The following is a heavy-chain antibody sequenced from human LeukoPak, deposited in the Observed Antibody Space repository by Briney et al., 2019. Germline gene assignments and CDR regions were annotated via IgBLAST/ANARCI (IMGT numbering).Heavy chain of an antibody. D-gene: IGHD2-2*01. CDR1: GYTFTSYD. Sequence: ASVKVSCKGSGYTFTSYDINWVRQATGQGLEWMGWMNPNSGNTGYAQKFQGRVTMTRNTSISTAYMELSSLRSEDTAVYYCARQVPALRGTSWFDPWGQGTLVTVSS. CDR2: MNPNSGNT. V-gene: IGHV1-8*01. CDR3: ARQVPALRGTSWFDP. J-gene: IGHJ5*02.